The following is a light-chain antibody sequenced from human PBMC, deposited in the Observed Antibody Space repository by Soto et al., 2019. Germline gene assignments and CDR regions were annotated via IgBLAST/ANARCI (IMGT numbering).Light chain of an antibody. CDR3: CSYAGSSTGV. J-gene: IGLJ3*02. CDR1: SSDVGSYNL. Sequence: QPALTQPASVSGSPGQSITISCTETSSDVGSYNLVSWYQQHPGKAPKLMIYEVSKRPSGVSNRFSGSKSGNTASLTISGLQAEDEADYYCCSYAGSSTGVFGGGTKLTVL. CDR2: EVS. V-gene: IGLV2-23*02.